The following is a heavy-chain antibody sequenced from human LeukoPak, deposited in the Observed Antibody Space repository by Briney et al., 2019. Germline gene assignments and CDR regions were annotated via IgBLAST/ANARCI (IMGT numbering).Heavy chain of an antibody. V-gene: IGHV4-38-2*01. CDR3: ASASTQYYDILTGYPPDY. Sequence: SETLSLTCAVSGYSISSGYYWGWMRQPPGKGRVWIGRIYHSGSTYYNPSLKSRVTISVDTSKNQFSLKLSSVTAADTAVYYCASASTQYYDILTGYPPDYWGQGTLVTVSS. CDR2: IYHSGST. D-gene: IGHD3-9*01. J-gene: IGHJ4*02. CDR1: GYSISSGYY.